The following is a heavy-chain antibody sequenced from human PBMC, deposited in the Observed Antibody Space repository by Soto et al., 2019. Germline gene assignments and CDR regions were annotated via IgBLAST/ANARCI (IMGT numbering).Heavy chain of an antibody. J-gene: IGHJ4*02. CDR2: ILNDGSNK. CDR3: AREGVVGATRGYYFDY. Sequence: QAQLVESGGGVVQPGRSLRLSCAASGFSFSTYAMHWVRQAPGKGLEWVAIILNDGSNKYSADSVKGRFTISRDNSKNTLYLQMDSLRDEDTAMYYCAREGVVGATRGYYFDYWGQGTLVTVSS. CDR1: GFSFSTYA. V-gene: IGHV3-30-3*01. D-gene: IGHD1-26*01.